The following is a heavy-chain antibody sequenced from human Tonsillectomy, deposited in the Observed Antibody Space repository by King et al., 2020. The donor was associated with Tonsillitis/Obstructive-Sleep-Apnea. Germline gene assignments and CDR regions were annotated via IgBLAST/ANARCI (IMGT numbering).Heavy chain of an antibody. CDR2: INPSGGST. D-gene: IGHD5-12*01. CDR1: GYTFTSYY. CDR3: ARDGGGYVRWYYFDY. V-gene: IGHV1-46*01. J-gene: IGHJ4*02. Sequence: VQLVESGAEVKKPGASVKVSCKASGYTFTSYYMHWVRQAPGQGLEWMGIINPSGGSTSYAQMFQGRVTMTRATSTSTVYMELSSLRSQCTAVYYCARDGGGYVRWYYFDYWGQGTLVTVSP.